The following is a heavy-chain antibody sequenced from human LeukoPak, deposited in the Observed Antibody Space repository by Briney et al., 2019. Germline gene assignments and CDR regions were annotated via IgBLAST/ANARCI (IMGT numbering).Heavy chain of an antibody. Sequence: GGSLRLSCAASGFTFSSYTMSWVRQAPGKGLECVSAISGNGDDTYYADSVKGRFTISRDNSKITVYLQMNSLRAEDTAVYYCAKGLFSCSGGSCAPACFDYWGQGTLVTVSS. V-gene: IGHV3-23*01. D-gene: IGHD2-15*01. J-gene: IGHJ4*02. CDR2: ISGNGDDT. CDR1: GFTFSSYT. CDR3: AKGLFSCSGGSCAPACFDY.